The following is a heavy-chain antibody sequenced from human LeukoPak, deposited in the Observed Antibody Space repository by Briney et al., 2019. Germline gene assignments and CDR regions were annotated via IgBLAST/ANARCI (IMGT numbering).Heavy chain of an antibody. CDR2: IKQDGSEK. J-gene: IGHJ4*02. D-gene: IGHD5-18*01. CDR1: GFTFSSYW. Sequence: GGSLRLSCAASGFTFSSYWMSWVRQAPGKGLEWVANIKQDGSEKYYVDSVKGRFTISRDNAKNSLYLQMNSLRAEDTALYYCAKDTRGYSYAAFDYWGQGTLVTVSS. V-gene: IGHV3-7*03. CDR3: AKDTRGYSYAAFDY.